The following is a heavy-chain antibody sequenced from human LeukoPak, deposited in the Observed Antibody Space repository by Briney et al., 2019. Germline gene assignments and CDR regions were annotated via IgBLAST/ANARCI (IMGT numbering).Heavy chain of an antibody. CDR1: GDSISRNSHY. J-gene: IGHJ4*02. D-gene: IGHD4-17*01. Sequence: SETPSLTCTVSGDSISRNSHYWCWIRQSAGKGLEWIGRLNPSGRIDYNPSLKSRLTMSLDPSENKFSLKLSSVTAADTALYYCARGRPSGDFFDYWGQGALVTVSS. V-gene: IGHV4-61*02. CDR2: LNPSGRI. CDR3: ARGRPSGDFFDY.